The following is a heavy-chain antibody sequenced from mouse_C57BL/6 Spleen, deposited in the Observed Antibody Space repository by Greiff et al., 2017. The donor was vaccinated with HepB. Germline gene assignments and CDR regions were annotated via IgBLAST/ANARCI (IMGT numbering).Heavy chain of an antibody. J-gene: IGHJ1*03. CDR2: IYPGSGST. Sequence: VQLQQPGAELVKPGASVKMSCKASGYTFTSYWITWVKQRPGQGLEWIGDIYPGSGSTNYNEKFKSKATLTVDTSSSTAYMQRSSLTSEDSAVYYCARGKVYDGYLYWYFDVWGTGTTVTVSS. D-gene: IGHD2-3*01. V-gene: IGHV1-55*01. CDR1: GYTFTSYW. CDR3: ARGKVYDGYLYWYFDV.